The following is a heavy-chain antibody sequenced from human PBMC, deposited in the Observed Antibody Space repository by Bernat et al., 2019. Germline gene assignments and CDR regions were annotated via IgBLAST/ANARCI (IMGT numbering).Heavy chain of an antibody. D-gene: IGHD4-17*01. V-gene: IGHV4-30-2*01. CDR2: TYHSGST. CDR3: ARDFYGDPGYGMDV. J-gene: IGHJ6*02. Sequence: QLQLQESGSGLVKPSQTLSLTCAVSGGSISSGGYSWSWIRQPPGKGLEWIGYTYHSGSTYYNPSLKSRVTISVDRPKNQFSLKLSSVTAADTAVYYCARDFYGDPGYGMDVWGQGTTVTVSS. CDR1: GGSISSGGYS.